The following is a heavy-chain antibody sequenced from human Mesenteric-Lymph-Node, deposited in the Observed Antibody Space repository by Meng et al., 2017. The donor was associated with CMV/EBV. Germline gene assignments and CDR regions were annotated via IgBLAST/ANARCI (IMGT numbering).Heavy chain of an antibody. CDR3: TTASSSALYYYYGMDV. CDR1: GFTFRNAW. D-gene: IGHD6-6*01. CDR2: IKSKTDGGTT. Sequence: GGSLRLSCAASGFTFRNAWMSWVRQAPGKGLEWVGRIKSKTDGGTTDYAAPVKGRFTISRDDSKNTLYLQMNSLKTEDTAVYYCTTASSSALYYYYGMDVWGQGTTVTVSS. J-gene: IGHJ6*02. V-gene: IGHV3-15*01.